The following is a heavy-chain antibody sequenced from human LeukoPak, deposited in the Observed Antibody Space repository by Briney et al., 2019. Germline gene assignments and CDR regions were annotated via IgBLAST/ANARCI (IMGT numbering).Heavy chain of an antibody. J-gene: IGHJ4*02. Sequence: GRSLRLSCAASGFTFTNYPMHWVRQAPGKGLEWVSSISSSSSYIYYADSVKGRFTISRDNAKNSLYLQMNSLRAGDTAVYYCARDVRLLVYWGQGTLVTVSS. V-gene: IGHV3-21*01. CDR2: ISSSSSYI. CDR3: ARDVRLLVY. D-gene: IGHD3-10*02. CDR1: GFTFTNYP.